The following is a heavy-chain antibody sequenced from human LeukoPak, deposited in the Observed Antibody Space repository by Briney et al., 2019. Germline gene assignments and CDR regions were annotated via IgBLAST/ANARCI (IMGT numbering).Heavy chain of an antibody. V-gene: IGHV3-74*01. CDR2: INTDGTVT. J-gene: IGHJ5*02. D-gene: IGHD6-19*01. CDR3: ATKQWLAPPPGS. Sequence: GGSLRLSCAASGFTFSKYWMLWVRQAPGKGLESVSRINTDGTVTTYADSVKGRFTVSRDNADNTMFLQMSSVRDGDTAVYYCATKQWLAPPPGSWGQGTPVTVSS. CDR1: GFTFSKYW.